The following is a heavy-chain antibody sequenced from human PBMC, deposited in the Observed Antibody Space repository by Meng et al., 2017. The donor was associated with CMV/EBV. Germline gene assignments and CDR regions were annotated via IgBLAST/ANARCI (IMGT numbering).Heavy chain of an antibody. D-gene: IGHD5/OR15-5a*01. CDR1: GFSLSSTGVG. J-gene: IGHJ3*02. CDR2: LYWNNDE. CDR3: AHRDVSRAFDI. V-gene: IGHV2-5*01. Sequence: SGPTLVKPTQTLTLTCTFSGFSLSSTGVGVGWIRQPPGKALEWLTLLYWNNDERYSPSLKSRLSITKDTSKNQVVLTMTNMDPADTGTYYCAHRDVSRAFDIWGQGTMVTVSS.